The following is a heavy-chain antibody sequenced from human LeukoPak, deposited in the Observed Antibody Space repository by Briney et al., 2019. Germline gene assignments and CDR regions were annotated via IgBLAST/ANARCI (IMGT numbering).Heavy chain of an antibody. CDR2: TNSDGSST. CDR1: GFTFSSYW. J-gene: IGHJ4*02. V-gene: IGHV3-74*01. D-gene: IGHD4-17*01. CDR3: AGQTTVTTY. Sequence: PGGSLRLSCAASGFTFSSYWMHWVRQAPGKGLVWVSRTNSDGSSTSYADSVKGRFTVSRDNAKNTLYLQMNSLRAEDTAVYYCAGQTTVTTYWGQGTLVTVSS.